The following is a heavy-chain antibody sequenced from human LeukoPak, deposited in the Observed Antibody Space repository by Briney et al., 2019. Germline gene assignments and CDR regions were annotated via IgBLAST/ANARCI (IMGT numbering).Heavy chain of an antibody. CDR1: GFTFSSYN. CDR2: ISSGGNTI. Sequence: GGSLRPSCAASGFTFSSYNMNWARQAPGKGLEWVSYISSGGNTIYYADSVKGRFTISRDNAKNPLYLQMNSVRAEDTAVYYCAREGTAMVSFDYWGQGTLVTVSS. CDR3: AREGTAMVSFDY. V-gene: IGHV3-48*04. J-gene: IGHJ4*02. D-gene: IGHD5-18*01.